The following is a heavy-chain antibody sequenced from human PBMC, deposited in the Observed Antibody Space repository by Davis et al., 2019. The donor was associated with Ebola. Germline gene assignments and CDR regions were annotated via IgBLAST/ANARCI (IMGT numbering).Heavy chain of an antibody. CDR3: ARVLERRGGYADY. J-gene: IGHJ4*02. D-gene: IGHD5-12*01. CDR1: GFTFSGYA. CDR2: ISSNGGST. V-gene: IGHV3-64*04. Sequence: GESLKISCSASGFTFSGYAIHWVRQAPGKGLEYVSAISSNGGSTYYADSVKGRFTISRDNSKNTLYLQMNSLRAEDTAVYYCARVLERRGGYADYWGQGTLVTVSS.